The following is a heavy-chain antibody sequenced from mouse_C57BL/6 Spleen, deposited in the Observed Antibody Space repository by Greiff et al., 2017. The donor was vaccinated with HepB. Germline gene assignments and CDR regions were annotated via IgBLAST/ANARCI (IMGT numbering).Heavy chain of an antibody. D-gene: IGHD1-1*01. V-gene: IGHV2-9-1*01. CDR2: IWTGGGT. J-gene: IGHJ1*03. Sequence: VKLVESGPGLVAPSQSLSITCTVSGFSLTSYAISWVRQPPGKGLEWLGVIWTGGGTNYNSALKSRLSISKDNSKSQVFLKMNSLQTDDTARYYCARERVYYYGSSFYWYFDVWGTGTTVTVSS. CDR1: GFSLTSYA. CDR3: ARERVYYYGSSFYWYFDV.